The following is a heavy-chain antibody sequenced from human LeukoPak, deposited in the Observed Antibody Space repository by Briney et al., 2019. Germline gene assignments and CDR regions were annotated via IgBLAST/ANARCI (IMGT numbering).Heavy chain of an antibody. J-gene: IGHJ4*02. V-gene: IGHV3-7*03. CDR2: IKQDGSEK. Sequence: GGSLRLSCAASGFTFSSYWMSWVRQAPGKGLEWVANIKQDGSEKYYVDSVKGRFTISRDNAKNSLYLQMNSLRAEDTALYHCARGWLSPMGDYWGQGTLVTVSS. CDR1: GFTFSSYW. CDR3: ARGWLSPMGDY. D-gene: IGHD5-24*01.